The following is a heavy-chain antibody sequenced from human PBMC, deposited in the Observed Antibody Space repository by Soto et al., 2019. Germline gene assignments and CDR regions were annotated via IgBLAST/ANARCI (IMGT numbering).Heavy chain of an antibody. CDR2: INSDGSST. CDR3: ARDEAPGARITMVRGRASYGMHF. D-gene: IGHD3-10*01. CDR1: GFTFSSYW. Sequence: GGSLRLSCAASGFTFSSYWIHWVRQAPGKGLVWVSRINSDGSSTSYADSVKGRFTISRDNAKNTLFLQMNSLRAEDTAVYYCARDEAPGARITMVRGRASYGMHFSGPGTAVTVSS. V-gene: IGHV3-74*01. J-gene: IGHJ6*02.